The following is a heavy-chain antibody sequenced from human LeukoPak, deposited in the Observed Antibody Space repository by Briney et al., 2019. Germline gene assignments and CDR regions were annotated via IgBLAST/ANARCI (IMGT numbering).Heavy chain of an antibody. CDR2: INPYTGDT. D-gene: IGHD2-21*02. V-gene: IGHV1-2*02. Sequence: GASVKVSCKSSGYTFTDYYIHWVRQAPGQGLEWMGWINPYTGDTTYAQKFQGRLTVTRETSVTTVYMDLNSLGFDDTAVYYCAKDWEFCGGDCFHAMDVWGQGTTV. J-gene: IGHJ6*02. CDR1: GYTFTDYY. CDR3: AKDWEFCGGDCFHAMDV.